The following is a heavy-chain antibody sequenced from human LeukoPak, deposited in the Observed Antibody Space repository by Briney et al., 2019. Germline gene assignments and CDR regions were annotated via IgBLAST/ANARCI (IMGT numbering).Heavy chain of an antibody. V-gene: IGHV1-2*02. CDR2: INPNSGGT. J-gene: IGHJ4*02. D-gene: IGHD3-10*01. CDR1: GGTFSSYA. CDR3: ARDYTMVRGVIDY. Sequence: ASVKVSCKASGGTFSSYAISWVRQAPGQGLEWMGWINPNSGGTNYAQKFQGRVTMTRDTSISTAYMELSRLRSDDTAVYYCARDYTMVRGVIDYWGQGTLVTVSS.